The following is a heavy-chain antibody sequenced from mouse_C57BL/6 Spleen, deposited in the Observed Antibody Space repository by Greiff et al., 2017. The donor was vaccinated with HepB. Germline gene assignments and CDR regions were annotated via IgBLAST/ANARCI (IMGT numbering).Heavy chain of an antibody. D-gene: IGHD2-5*01. CDR2: IDPSDSYT. V-gene: IGHV1-59*01. Sequence: VQLQQPGAELVRPGTSVKLSCKASGYTFTSYWMHWVKQRPGQGLEWIGVIDPSDSYTNYNQKFKGKATLTVDTSSSTAYMQLRSLTSEDSAVYYGARRSNYGGVFDYWGQGTTLTVAS. CDR1: GYTFTSYW. J-gene: IGHJ2*01. CDR3: ARRSNYGGVFDY.